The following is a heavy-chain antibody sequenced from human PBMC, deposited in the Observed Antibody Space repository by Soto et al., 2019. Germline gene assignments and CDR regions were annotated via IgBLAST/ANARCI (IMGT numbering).Heavy chain of an antibody. CDR3: ASHDPGDRFDP. Sequence: ASVKVSCKAPRYIFTAYFMHWVRQAPGQGLEWMGWINPNNGATHHGLSFQGRVTMTRDTSISTAYMELSSLRSDDTAVYYCASHDPGDRFDPWGQGTLVTVYS. V-gene: IGHV1-2*02. CDR1: RYIFTAYF. CDR2: INPNNGAT. J-gene: IGHJ5*02. D-gene: IGHD2-21*02.